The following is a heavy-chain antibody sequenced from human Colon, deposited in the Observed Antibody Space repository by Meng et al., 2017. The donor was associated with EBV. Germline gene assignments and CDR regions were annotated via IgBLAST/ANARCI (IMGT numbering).Heavy chain of an antibody. CDR2: NYYSRNT. V-gene: IGHV4-31*01. CDR1: CASFSHGCHC. J-gene: IGHJ4*02. D-gene: IGHD3-10*01. Sequence: QLQDSAPRLVNRAQTQSPSYTAACASFSHGCHCWPWIRQHPREGLGWSGHNYYSRNTFYNPSLKRQVIISIDTTKNHIALDRRTVTAADTSEYVCEKVISACYYFDYWGQGTLVTVSS. CDR3: EKVISACYYFDY.